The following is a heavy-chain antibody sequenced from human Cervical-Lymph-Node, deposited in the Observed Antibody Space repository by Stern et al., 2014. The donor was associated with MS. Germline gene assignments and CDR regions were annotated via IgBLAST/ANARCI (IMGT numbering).Heavy chain of an antibody. D-gene: IGHD2-2*01. CDR1: GDSISSGGYF. Sequence: MQLVESGPGLVTPSQTLSLTCTVSGDSISSGGYFWSWIRQHPGKGLEWIGYIYHSGSTYYNPSLKSRVTISVDTSKTQFSLNLSSVTAADTAVYYCARKGAIVPAAIENWFDSWGQGTLVTVSS. CDR3: ARKGAIVPAAIENWFDS. V-gene: IGHV4-31*03. J-gene: IGHJ5*01. CDR2: IYHSGST.